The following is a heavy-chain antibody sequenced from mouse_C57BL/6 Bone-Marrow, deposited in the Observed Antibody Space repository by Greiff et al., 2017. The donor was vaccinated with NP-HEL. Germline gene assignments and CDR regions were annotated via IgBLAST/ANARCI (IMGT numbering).Heavy chain of an antibody. Sequence: EVKLMESGGGLVKPGGSLKLSCAASGFTFSDYGMHWVRQAPEKGLEWVAYISSGSSTIYDADTVKGRFTISSDNAKNTLFLQMTSLRSEDTAMYCCARSLTSPWFAYWGQGTLVTVSA. CDR2: ISSGSSTI. V-gene: IGHV5-17*01. J-gene: IGHJ3*01. CDR1: GFTFSDYG. CDR3: ARSLTSPWFAY.